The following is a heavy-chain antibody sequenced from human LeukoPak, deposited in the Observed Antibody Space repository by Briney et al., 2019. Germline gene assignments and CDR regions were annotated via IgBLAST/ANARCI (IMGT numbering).Heavy chain of an antibody. CDR3: ARLSDDSSGYPYYFDY. CDR2: IYYSGST. D-gene: IGHD3-22*01. CDR1: GCSISSSSYY. J-gene: IGHJ4*02. V-gene: IGHV4-39*01. Sequence: SETLSLTCTVSGCSISSSSYYWGWIRQPPGKGLEWLGSIYYSGSTYYNPSLKSRVTISVDTSKNQFSLKLSSVTAADTAVYYCARLSDDSSGYPYYFDYWGQGTLVTVSS.